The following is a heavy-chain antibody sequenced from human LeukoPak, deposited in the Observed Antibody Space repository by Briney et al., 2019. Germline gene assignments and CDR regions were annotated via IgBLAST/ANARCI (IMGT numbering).Heavy chain of an antibody. CDR1: GGSISSGNW. J-gene: IGHJ2*01. CDR3: ARWSGVVGTARGWYFDL. V-gene: IGHV4-4*02. D-gene: IGHD1-26*01. Sequence: SGTLSLTCAVSGGSISSGNWWSWVRQPPGKGLEWIGEIYHSGSANYNPSLKSRVTISVDKSKNQFSLTLSSVTAADTAVYYCARWSGVVGTARGWYFDLWGRGTLVPVSS. CDR2: IYHSGSA.